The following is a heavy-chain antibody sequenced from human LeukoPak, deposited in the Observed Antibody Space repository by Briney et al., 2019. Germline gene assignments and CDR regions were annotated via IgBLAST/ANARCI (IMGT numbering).Heavy chain of an antibody. D-gene: IGHD6-19*01. J-gene: IGHJ4*02. CDR1: GGSISSYY. CDR3: ARLRYSSGWSPFDY. CDR2: IYYRGST. V-gene: IGHV4-59*08. Sequence: SETLSLTCTVSGGSISSYYWSWIRQPPGKGLEWIGYIYYRGSTNYNPSLKSRVTISVDTSKNQFSLKLSSVTAADTAVYYCARLRYSSGWSPFDYWGQGTLVTVSS.